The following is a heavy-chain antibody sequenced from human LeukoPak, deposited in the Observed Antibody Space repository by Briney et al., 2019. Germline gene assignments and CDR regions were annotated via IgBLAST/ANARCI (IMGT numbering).Heavy chain of an antibody. CDR2: VYYIGST. D-gene: IGHD5-24*01. J-gene: IGHJ3*02. V-gene: IGHV4-39*07. CDR3: AREDAEQMDNSFDI. CDR1: GDSISRSSDY. Sequence: PSETLSLTCTVSGDSISRSSDYWGWIRQPPGKGPEWIGSVYYIGSTFYNPSLKSRLTISIDTSKNQFSLKLRSVTAADTAVYYCAREDAEQMDNSFDIWGQGTMVTVSS.